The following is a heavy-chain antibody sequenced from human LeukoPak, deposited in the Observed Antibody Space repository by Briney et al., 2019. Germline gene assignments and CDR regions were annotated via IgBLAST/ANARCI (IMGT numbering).Heavy chain of an antibody. Sequence: PSETLSLTCTVSGGSISSYYWSWIRQPAGKGLEWIGRICTSGSTNYNPSLKSRVTMSVDTSKNQFSLKLSSVTAADTAVYYCARSITMVRGVIRWFDPWGQGTLVTVSS. J-gene: IGHJ5*02. D-gene: IGHD3-10*01. CDR1: GGSISSYY. CDR2: ICTSGST. V-gene: IGHV4-4*07. CDR3: ARSITMVRGVIRWFDP.